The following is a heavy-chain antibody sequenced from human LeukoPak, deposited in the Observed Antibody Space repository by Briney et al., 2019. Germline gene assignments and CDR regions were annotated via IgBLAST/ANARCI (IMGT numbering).Heavy chain of an antibody. V-gene: IGHV3-33*01. Sequence: GGSLRLSCAASGFTFSSYGMHWVRQAPGKGLEWVAVIWYDGSNKYYADSVKGRFTISRDNSKNTLYLQMNSLRAEDTAVYYCARDSSSWSLNWFDPWGQGTLVTVSS. CDR3: ARDSSSWSLNWFDP. CDR1: GFTFSSYG. J-gene: IGHJ5*02. CDR2: IWYDGSNK. D-gene: IGHD6-13*01.